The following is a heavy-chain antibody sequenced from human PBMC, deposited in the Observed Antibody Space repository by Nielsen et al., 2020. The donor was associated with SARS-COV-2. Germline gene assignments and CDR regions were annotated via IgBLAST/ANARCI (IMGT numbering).Heavy chain of an antibody. V-gene: IGHV3-21*01. CDR2: ISSSSSYI. CDR1: GFTFSSYS. J-gene: IGHJ3*02. Sequence: GGSLRLSCAASGFTFSSYSMNWVRQAPGKGLEWVSSISSSSSYIYYADSVKGRFTISRDNAKNSLYLQMNSLRAEDTAVYYCARGLRASDAFDIWGQGTMVTVSS. CDR3: ARGLRASDAFDI.